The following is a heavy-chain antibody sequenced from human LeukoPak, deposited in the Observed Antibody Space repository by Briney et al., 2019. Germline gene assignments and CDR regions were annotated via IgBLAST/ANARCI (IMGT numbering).Heavy chain of an antibody. D-gene: IGHD2-2*01. CDR3: ASGDQDIVVVPAV. Sequence: SVKVSCKASGGTFSSYTISWVRQAPGQGLEWMGRIIPILGIANYAQKFQGRVTITADKSRSTAYMELSSLRSEDTAVYYCASGDQDIVVVPAVWGQGTLVTVSS. V-gene: IGHV1-69*02. CDR2: IIPILGIA. J-gene: IGHJ4*02. CDR1: GGTFSSYT.